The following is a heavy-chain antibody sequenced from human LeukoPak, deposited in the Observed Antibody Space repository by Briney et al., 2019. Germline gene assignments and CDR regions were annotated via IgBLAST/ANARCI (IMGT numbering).Heavy chain of an antibody. CDR3: ARGLPMIVVVRMDV. Sequence: PSETLSLTCTVSGGSISSYYWSWIRQPAGKGLEWIGRIYTSGSTNYNPSLKSRVTMSVDTSKNQFSLKLSSVTAADTAVYYCARGLPMIVVVRMDVWGKGTTVTVSS. V-gene: IGHV4-4*07. CDR1: GGSISSYY. CDR2: IYTSGST. D-gene: IGHD3-22*01. J-gene: IGHJ6*03.